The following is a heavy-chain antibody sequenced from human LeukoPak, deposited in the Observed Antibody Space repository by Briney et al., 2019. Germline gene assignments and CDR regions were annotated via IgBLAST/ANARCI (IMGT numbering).Heavy chain of an antibody. CDR3: AKDLKSIYYDSSGYA. J-gene: IGHJ4*02. Sequence: GGSLRLSCAASGFTFSSYAMSWVRQAPGKGLEWVSAISGSGGSTYYADSVKGRFTISRDISKNTLYLQMNSLRAEDTAVYYCAKDLKSIYYDSSGYAWGQGTLVTVSS. D-gene: IGHD3-22*01. CDR1: GFTFSSYA. V-gene: IGHV3-23*01. CDR2: ISGSGGST.